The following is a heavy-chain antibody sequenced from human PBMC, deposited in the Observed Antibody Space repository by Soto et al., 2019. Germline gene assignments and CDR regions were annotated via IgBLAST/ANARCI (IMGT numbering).Heavy chain of an antibody. Sequence: ASVKVSCKASGYTFRNHGVSWVRRAPGQGLEWMGWISGYNGNTNYAQKFQGRVTMTTETSTNTAYMELRSLRSDDTALYYCASWARQVRDFGGPLDYWGQGTLVTVSS. J-gene: IGHJ4*02. CDR3: ASWARQVRDFGGPLDY. CDR2: ISGYNGNT. D-gene: IGHD4-17*01. CDR1: GYTFRNHG. V-gene: IGHV1-18*04.